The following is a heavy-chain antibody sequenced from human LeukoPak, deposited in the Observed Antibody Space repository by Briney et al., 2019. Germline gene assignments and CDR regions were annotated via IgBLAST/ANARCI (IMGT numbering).Heavy chain of an antibody. D-gene: IGHD3-10*01. CDR1: GGTFSSYA. J-gene: IGHJ4*02. CDR2: IIPIFGTA. CDR3: ARDLTMVRGVIQYYFDY. V-gene: IGHV1-69*05. Sequence: GASVKVSCKASGGTFSSYAISWVRQAPGQGLEWMGGIIPIFGTANYAQKFQGRVTITRDTSASTAYMELSSLRSEDTAVYYCARDLTMVRGVIQYYFDYWGQGTLVTVSS.